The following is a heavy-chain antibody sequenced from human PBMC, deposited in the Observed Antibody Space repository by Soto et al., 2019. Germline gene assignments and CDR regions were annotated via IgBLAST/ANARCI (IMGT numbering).Heavy chain of an antibody. Sequence: PSETLSLTCTVSGGSISSGGYYWSWIRQHPGTGLEWIGHISYSGSTYYKTSLKSRVTISVDTSKNQFSLKLSSVTAADTVVFYCAREDIVVVPAAMPGAFDIWGQGTMVTVS. CDR3: AREDIVVVPAAMPGAFDI. V-gene: IGHV4-31*03. J-gene: IGHJ3*02. CDR2: ISYSGST. D-gene: IGHD2-2*01. CDR1: GGSISSGGYY.